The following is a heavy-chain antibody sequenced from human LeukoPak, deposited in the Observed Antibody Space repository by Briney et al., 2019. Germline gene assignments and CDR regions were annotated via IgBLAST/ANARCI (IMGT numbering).Heavy chain of an antibody. CDR3: ARSYSSSSLYSGY. CDR1: DGSFSSYY. Sequence: SETLSLTCNVSDGSFSSYYWSWIRQPPGKELEWIGCIYYSGSTNYNPSLKSRATISVDTSNNQFSLNLTSVTAADTAVYYCARSYSSSSLYSGYWGRGTLVTISS. D-gene: IGHD6-6*01. V-gene: IGHV4-59*08. CDR2: IYYSGST. J-gene: IGHJ4*02.